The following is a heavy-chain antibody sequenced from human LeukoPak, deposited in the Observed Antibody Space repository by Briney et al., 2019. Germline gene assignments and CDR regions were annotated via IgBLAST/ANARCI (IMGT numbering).Heavy chain of an antibody. CDR1: GGSISSSSYY. CDR3: ARQEYCSGTSCFYYYYYMDV. Sequence: PSETLSLTCTVSGGSISSSSYYWGWIRQPPGKGLEWIGSIYYSGSTYYNPSLKSRVTISVDTSKNQFSLKLSSVTAADTAVYYCARQEYCSGTSCFYYYYYMDVWGKGTTVTISS. D-gene: IGHD2-2*01. V-gene: IGHV4-39*01. CDR2: IYYSGST. J-gene: IGHJ6*03.